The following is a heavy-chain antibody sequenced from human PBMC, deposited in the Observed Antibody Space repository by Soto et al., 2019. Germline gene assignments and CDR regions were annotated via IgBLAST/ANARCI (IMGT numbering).Heavy chain of an antibody. Sequence: SETLSLTCTVSGGSIRSSTYQWGWIRQPPGKELEWIGSTFYSGTTYYNPSLKSRVTISADTSKNQFSLKLTSVSATDTAVFYCARHRNWKVDYWGQGIPVTVSS. J-gene: IGHJ4*02. D-gene: IGHD1-1*01. V-gene: IGHV4-39*01. CDR1: GGSIRSSTYQ. CDR2: TFYSGTT. CDR3: ARHRNWKVDY.